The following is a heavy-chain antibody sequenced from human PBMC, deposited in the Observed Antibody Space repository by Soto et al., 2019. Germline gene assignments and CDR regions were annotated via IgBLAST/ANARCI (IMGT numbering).Heavy chain of an antibody. V-gene: IGHV4-61*01. D-gene: IGHD7-27*01. CDR3: ARRWGRTFDY. J-gene: IGHJ4*02. CDR1: GGSVSTGSYY. CDR2: IYYSGST. Sequence: PSETLSLTYTVSGGSVSTGSYYWSWIRQPPGKGLEWIGYIYYSGSTNYNPSLKSRVTISVDTSKNQFSLKLSSVTAADTAVYYCARRWGRTFDYWGQGTLVTVS.